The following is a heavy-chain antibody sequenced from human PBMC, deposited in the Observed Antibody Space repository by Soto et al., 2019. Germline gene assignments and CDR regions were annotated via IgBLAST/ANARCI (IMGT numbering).Heavy chain of an antibody. CDR1: GYSFTSYN. J-gene: IGHJ6*02. Sequence: ASVKVSCKASGYSFTSYNINWVRQATGQGLEWMGWTNPNSGHTGYAQKFQGRVTMTTDTSITTAYMELSRLRSDDTAVYYCATEGGRPAVAKGLGCYSGADVWGQGTTVTVS. V-gene: IGHV1-8*01. CDR3: ATEGGRPAVAKGLGCYSGADV. D-gene: IGHD3-16*01. CDR2: TNPNSGHT.